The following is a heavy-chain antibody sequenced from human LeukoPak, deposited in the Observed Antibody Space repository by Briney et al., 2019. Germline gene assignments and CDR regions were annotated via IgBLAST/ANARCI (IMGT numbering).Heavy chain of an antibody. Sequence: PGGSLRLSCAGSGFSFRSFWMSWVRQAPGKGLEWVANIDEDGNEKNYVDFVKGRFTISRDNSKNTLYLQMNSLRAEDTAVYYCARVYYDSSGYLGYFDYWGQGTLVTVSS. CDR1: GFSFRSFW. J-gene: IGHJ4*02. CDR3: ARVYYDSSGYLGYFDY. D-gene: IGHD3-22*01. CDR2: IDEDGNEK. V-gene: IGHV3-7*03.